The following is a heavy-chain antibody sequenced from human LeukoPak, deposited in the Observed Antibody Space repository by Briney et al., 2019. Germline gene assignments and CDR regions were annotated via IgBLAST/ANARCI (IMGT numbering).Heavy chain of an antibody. CDR1: GFTFNSYA. CDR3: AKGQSRDDFWSGCLPHFDY. Sequence: GGSLRLSCAASGFTFNSYAMTWVRQAPGKGLEWVSSISGRGDDTYSADSVKGRFTISRDNSKNTLYLQMNSLRAEDTAVYYCAKGQSRDDFWSGCLPHFDYWGQGTLVTVFS. D-gene: IGHD3-3*01. CDR2: ISGRGDDT. V-gene: IGHV3-23*01. J-gene: IGHJ4*02.